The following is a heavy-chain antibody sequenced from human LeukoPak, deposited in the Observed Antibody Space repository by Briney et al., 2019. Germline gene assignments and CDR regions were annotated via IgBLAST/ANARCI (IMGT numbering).Heavy chain of an antibody. CDR3: ATPVYGYSYVCLGTSPRYYTHFDY. Sequence: GGSLRPSCAASVCTFSHYAMVSFRQAPGKGLEWVSAISGSGGSTYYADSVKGRFTISRDNSKNTLYLQMNSLRAEDPAVYYCATPVYGYSYVCLGTSPRYYTHFDYWGQGTLVTVSS. CDR2: ISGSGGST. D-gene: IGHD5-18*01. V-gene: IGHV3-23*01. J-gene: IGHJ4*02. CDR1: VCTFSHYA.